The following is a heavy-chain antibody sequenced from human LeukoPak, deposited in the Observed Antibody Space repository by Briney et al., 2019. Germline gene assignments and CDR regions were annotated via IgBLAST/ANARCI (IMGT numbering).Heavy chain of an antibody. D-gene: IGHD3-10*01. Sequence: SETLSLTCTVSGGSISSYYWSWIRQPPGKGLEWIGHIYYSGSTNYNPSLKSRVTISVDTSKNQFSLKLSSVTAADTAVYYCARAVLLWFGESITDAFDIWGQGTMVTVSS. V-gene: IGHV4-59*01. J-gene: IGHJ3*02. CDR1: GGSISSYY. CDR3: ARAVLLWFGESITDAFDI. CDR2: IYYSGST.